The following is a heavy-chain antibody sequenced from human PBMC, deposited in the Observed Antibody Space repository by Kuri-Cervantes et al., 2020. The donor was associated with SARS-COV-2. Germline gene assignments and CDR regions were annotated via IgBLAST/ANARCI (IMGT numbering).Heavy chain of an antibody. Sequence: GGSLRLSCAASGFTFSSYSMNWVRQAPGKGLEWVSSISSSSSYIYYADSVKGRFTISRDNAKNSLYLQMNSLRAEDTAVYHCARDSSGYYRLDYWGQGTLVTVSS. CDR1: GFTFSSYS. V-gene: IGHV3-21*01. D-gene: IGHD3-22*01. CDR2: ISSSSSYI. J-gene: IGHJ4*02. CDR3: ARDSSGYYRLDY.